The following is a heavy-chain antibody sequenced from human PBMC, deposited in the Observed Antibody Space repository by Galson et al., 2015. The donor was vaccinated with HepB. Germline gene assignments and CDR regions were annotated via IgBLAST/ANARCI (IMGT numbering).Heavy chain of an antibody. CDR2: MNPGDSDT. CDR3: ARRRRDDYYARFGAFNL. CDR1: GDTFSNYW. V-gene: IGHV5-51*01. D-gene: IGHD5-24*01. Sequence: QSGAEVKEPGESLKISCEVSGDTFSNYWVGWARQMPGKGLEWLGMMNPGDSDTRYSPSFQGQVTISADKSLTTAYLQWSSLKASDTALYYCARRRRDDYYARFGAFNLWGPGTVVTVSS. J-gene: IGHJ3*01.